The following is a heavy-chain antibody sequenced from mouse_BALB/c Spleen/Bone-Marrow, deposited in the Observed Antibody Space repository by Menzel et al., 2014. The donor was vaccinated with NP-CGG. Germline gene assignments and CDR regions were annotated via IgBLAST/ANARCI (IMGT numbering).Heavy chain of an antibody. V-gene: IGHV1S81*02. D-gene: IGHD2-13*01. CDR1: GYTFTSYY. Sequence: QVQLQQSGAELVKPGASVKLSCKASGYTFTSYYMYWVKQRPGQGLEWIGEINPSNGGTNFNEKFKSKATLTVDKSSSTAYRQLSTLTWENSAVNYCTREGDSPVAYWGEGALVTLSA. CDR2: INPSNGGT. CDR3: TREGDSPVAY. J-gene: IGHJ3*01.